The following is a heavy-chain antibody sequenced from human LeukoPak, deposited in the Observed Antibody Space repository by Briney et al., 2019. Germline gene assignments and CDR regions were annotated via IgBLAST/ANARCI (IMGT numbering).Heavy chain of an antibody. CDR2: VFYRGST. D-gene: IGHD6-19*01. CDR1: GGSISSYY. Sequence: SETLSLTCTVSGGSISSYYWSWIRQPPGKALEWIGYVFYRGSTNYSPSLKSRVTISVDTSKNQFSLKVNSVTAADTAVYYCARSPSGGWYNWFDPWGQGTLVTVSS. V-gene: IGHV4-59*08. CDR3: ARSPSGGWYNWFDP. J-gene: IGHJ5*02.